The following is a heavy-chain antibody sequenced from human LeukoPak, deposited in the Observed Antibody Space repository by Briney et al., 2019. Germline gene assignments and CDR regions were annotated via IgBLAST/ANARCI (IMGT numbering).Heavy chain of an antibody. CDR2: ISYDGSNK. CDR3: ARDSMSYGMDV. CDR1: GFTFSSYA. Sequence: PGGSLRLSCAASGFTFSSYAMHWVRQAPGKGLEWVAVISYDGSNKYYADSVKGRFTISRDNAKNSLYLQMNSLRAEDTAVYYCARDSMSYGMDVWGQGTTVTVSS. J-gene: IGHJ6*02. V-gene: IGHV3-30-3*01.